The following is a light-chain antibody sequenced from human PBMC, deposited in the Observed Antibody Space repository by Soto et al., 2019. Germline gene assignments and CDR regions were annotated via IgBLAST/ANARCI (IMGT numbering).Light chain of an antibody. CDR2: EVT. J-gene: IGLJ3*02. V-gene: IGLV2-8*01. CDR1: SSDVGAYNY. Sequence: QSALTQPPSASGSPGQSVTISCTGTSSDVGAYNYVSWYQQHAGKAPKLVIYEVTKRPSGVPDRFSGSKSANTASLTVSGLHAEDEADYYCSSFAASNTRVFGGGTKLTVL. CDR3: SSFAASNTRV.